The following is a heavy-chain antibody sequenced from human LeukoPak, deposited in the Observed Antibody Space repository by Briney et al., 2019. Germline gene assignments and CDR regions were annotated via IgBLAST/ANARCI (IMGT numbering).Heavy chain of an antibody. CDR3: ARVPDDPWSGYFFDC. J-gene: IGHJ4*02. CDR1: GFTFDDYA. CDR2: ISWNSGSI. D-gene: IGHD3-3*01. V-gene: IGHV3-9*01. Sequence: GRSLRLSCAASGFTFDDYAMHWVRQAPGKGLEWVSGISWNSGSIGYADSVKGRFTISRDNTRNSLFLQMNSLRVEDTAVYFCARVPDDPWSGYFFDCWGQGTLVTVSS.